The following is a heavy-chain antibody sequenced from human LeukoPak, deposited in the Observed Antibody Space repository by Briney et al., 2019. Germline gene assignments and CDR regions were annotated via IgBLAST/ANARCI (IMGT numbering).Heavy chain of an antibody. J-gene: IGHJ3*02. CDR1: GGSISSTNW. V-gene: IGHV4-4*02. CDR2: IYHSGST. D-gene: IGHD3-22*01. Sequence: SGTLSLTCAVSGGSISSTNWWSWVRQPPGKGLEWIGEIYHSGSTNYNPSLKSRVTISIDKSKNQFSLKLSSVTAADTAVYYSARKTYDSSGLIPHPGVFDIWGQGTKVTVSS. CDR3: ARKTYDSSGLIPHPGVFDI.